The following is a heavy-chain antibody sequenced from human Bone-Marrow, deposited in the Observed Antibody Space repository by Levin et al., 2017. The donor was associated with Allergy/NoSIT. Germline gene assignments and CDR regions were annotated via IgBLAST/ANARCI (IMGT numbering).Heavy chain of an antibody. CDR3: ARHRAGEYQLLYSGESWFDP. Sequence: SETLSLTCTVSGGSISSSSYYWGWIRQPPGKGLEWIGSIYYSGSTYYNPSLKSRVTISVDTSKNQFSLKLSSVTAADTAVYYCARHRAGEYQLLYSGESWFDPWGQGTLVTVSS. V-gene: IGHV4-39*01. D-gene: IGHD2-2*02. CDR2: IYYSGST. CDR1: GGSISSSSYY. J-gene: IGHJ5*02.